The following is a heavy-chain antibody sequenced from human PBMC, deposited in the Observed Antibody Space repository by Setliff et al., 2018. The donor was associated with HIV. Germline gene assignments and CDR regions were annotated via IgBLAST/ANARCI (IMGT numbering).Heavy chain of an antibody. V-gene: IGHV4-61*05. CDR2: IYYSGST. CDR1: SDPISSRSDF. D-gene: IGHD5-18*01. CDR3: ARGSRGYSYAYYYYYMDV. Sequence: SETLSLTCTVSSDPISSRSDFWWGWIRQPPGKGLEWIGYIYYSGSTNYNPSLKSRVTMSVDTSKNQFSLKLSSVTAADTAVYYCARGSRGYSYAYYYYYMDVWGKGTTVTVSS. J-gene: IGHJ6*03.